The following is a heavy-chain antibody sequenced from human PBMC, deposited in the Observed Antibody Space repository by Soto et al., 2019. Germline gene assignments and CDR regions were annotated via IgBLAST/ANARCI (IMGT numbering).Heavy chain of an antibody. CDR1: GYTFTSYG. CDR3: AKDSGARLEYFQD. J-gene: IGHJ1*01. CDR2: ITPFKGYT. Sequence: LLVQSGAEVKTPGASVRVSCKASGYTFTSYGIIWVRQAPGQGLEWLAWITPFKGYTHLSQKFQDRVKLTTDTSTSTAYFEMTRLTSADTAVYYCAKDSGARLEYFQDWGQGTLVTVSS. V-gene: IGHV1-18*01. D-gene: IGHD1-26*01.